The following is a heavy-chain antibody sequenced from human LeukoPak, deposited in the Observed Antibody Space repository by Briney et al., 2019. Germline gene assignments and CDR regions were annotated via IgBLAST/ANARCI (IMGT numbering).Heavy chain of an antibody. D-gene: IGHD6-19*01. CDR1: GFTVSSNY. CDR3: ARGYSSGWYYFDY. CDR2: IYSGGST. Sequence: GGSLRLSCAASGFTVSSNYMSWVRQAPGKGLEWVSAIYSGGSTYYADSVKGRFTISRDNSKNTLYLQMNSLRAEDTAVYYCARGYSSGWYYFDYWGQGTLVTVSS. J-gene: IGHJ4*02. V-gene: IGHV3-53*01.